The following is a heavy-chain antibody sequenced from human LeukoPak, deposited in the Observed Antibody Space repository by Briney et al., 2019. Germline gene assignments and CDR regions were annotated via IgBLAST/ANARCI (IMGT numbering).Heavy chain of an antibody. D-gene: IGHD6-19*01. CDR2: IIPIFGTA. CDR1: GYTFTSYG. Sequence: GASVKDFCKASGYTFTSYGISWVRQAPGQGLEWMGGIIPIFGTANYAQKFQGRVTITADKSTSTAYMELSSLRSEDTAVYYCATQREGGWYGHYFDYWGQGTLVTVSS. V-gene: IGHV1-69*06. J-gene: IGHJ4*02. CDR3: ATQREGGWYGHYFDY.